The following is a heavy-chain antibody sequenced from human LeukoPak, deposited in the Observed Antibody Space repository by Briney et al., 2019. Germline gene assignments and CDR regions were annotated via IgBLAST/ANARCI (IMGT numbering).Heavy chain of an antibody. CDR3: ARSTIFGVVISDY. CDR2: IYSGGRT. D-gene: IGHD3-3*01. CDR1: GFTVSSNY. V-gene: IGHV3-66*01. Sequence: GGSVRLSCAASGFTVSSNYMSWVRQAPGKGLEWVSVIYSGGRTYYADSVKGRFTISRDNSKNTLYLQMNSLRAEDTALYYCARSTIFGVVISDYWGQGTLVTVSS. J-gene: IGHJ4*02.